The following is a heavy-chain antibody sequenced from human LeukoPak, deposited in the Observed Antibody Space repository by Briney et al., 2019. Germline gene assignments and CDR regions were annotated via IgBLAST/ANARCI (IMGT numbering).Heavy chain of an antibody. D-gene: IGHD3-10*01. Sequence: GGSLRLSCAASGFTFSSYAMSWVRQAPGKGLEWVSAISGSGGSTYYADSVKGRFTISRDNSKNTLYLQMNSLRAEDTAVYYCAKLESGADYYYGMDVWGQGTTVTVSS. CDR3: AKLESGADYYYGMDV. V-gene: IGHV3-23*01. CDR1: GFTFSSYA. CDR2: ISGSGGST. J-gene: IGHJ6*02.